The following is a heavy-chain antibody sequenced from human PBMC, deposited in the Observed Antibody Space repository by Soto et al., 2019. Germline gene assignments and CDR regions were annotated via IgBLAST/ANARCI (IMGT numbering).Heavy chain of an antibody. Sequence: QVQLVQSGAEVKKPGASVKVSCKASGYTFTSYYMHWVRQAPGQGLEWTGIINPSGGSTSYAQKFQGRVTMTRDTSTITVYMELSSLRSEDTAVYYCARGDDSSGYPAYYYYYGMDVWGQGTTVTVSS. V-gene: IGHV1-46*01. CDR3: ARGDDSSGYPAYYYYYGMDV. D-gene: IGHD3-22*01. CDR1: GYTFTSYY. J-gene: IGHJ6*02. CDR2: INPSGGST.